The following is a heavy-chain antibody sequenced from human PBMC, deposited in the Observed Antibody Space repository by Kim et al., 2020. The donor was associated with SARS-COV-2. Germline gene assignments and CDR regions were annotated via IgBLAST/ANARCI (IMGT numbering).Heavy chain of an antibody. CDR2: IGTAGDT. CDR3: ARGYISSWYWAFDI. Sequence: GGSLRLSCAASGFTFSSYDMHWVRQATGKGLEWVSAIGTAGDTYYQGSVKGRFTISRENAKNSLYLQMNSLRAGDTAVYYCARGYISSWYWAFDIWGQGTMVTVSS. CDR1: GFTFSSYD. V-gene: IGHV3-13*01. D-gene: IGHD6-13*01. J-gene: IGHJ3*02.